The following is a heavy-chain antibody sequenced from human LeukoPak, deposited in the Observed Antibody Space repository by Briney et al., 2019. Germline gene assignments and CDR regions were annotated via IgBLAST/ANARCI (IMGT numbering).Heavy chain of an antibody. CDR1: GYTLTELS. CDR2: FDPEDGET. V-gene: IGHV1-24*01. J-gene: IGHJ5*02. Sequence: ASVKVSCKVSGYTLTELSMHWVRQAPGKGLEWMGGFDPEDGETIYAQKFQGRVTMTGDTSTDTAYMELSSLRSEDTAVYYCATGSVDYGDYNHRYNWFDPWGQGTLVTVSS. CDR3: ATGSVDYGDYNHRYNWFDP. D-gene: IGHD4-17*01.